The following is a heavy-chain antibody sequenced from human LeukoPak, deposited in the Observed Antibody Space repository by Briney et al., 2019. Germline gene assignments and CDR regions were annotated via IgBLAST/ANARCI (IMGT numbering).Heavy chain of an antibody. D-gene: IGHD2-8*01. CDR3: ARGRTRRYCTNGVCPERANYFDY. CDR1: GDSITNNKYY. V-gene: IGHV4-39*07. CDR2: LYYTGIT. J-gene: IGHJ4*02. Sequence: PSEALSLTCTVSGDSITNNKYYWGGIRQPPGKGLAGIGILYYTGITNYNPSLKSRVTISVDTSKNQFSLKLSSVTAADTAVYYCARGRTRRYCTNGVCPERANYFDYWGQGTLVTVSS.